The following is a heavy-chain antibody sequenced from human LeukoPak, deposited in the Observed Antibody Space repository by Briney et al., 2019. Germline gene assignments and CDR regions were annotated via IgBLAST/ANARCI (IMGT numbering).Heavy chain of an antibody. V-gene: IGHV3-72*01. J-gene: IGHJ3*02. CDR3: AREHHYSSGWYDAFDI. CDR2: TRNKANSYTT. CDR1: GFTFSDHY. D-gene: IGHD6-19*01. Sequence: GGSLRLSCAASGFTFSDHYMDWVRQAPGKGLEWVGRTRNKANSYTTEYAASVKGRFTISRDDSKNSLYLQMNSLKTEDTAVYYCAREHHYSSGWYDAFDIWGQGTMVTVSS.